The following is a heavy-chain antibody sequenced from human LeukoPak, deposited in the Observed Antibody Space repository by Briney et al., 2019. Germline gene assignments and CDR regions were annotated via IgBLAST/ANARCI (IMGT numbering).Heavy chain of an antibody. V-gene: IGHV4-59*01. J-gene: IGHJ5*02. CDR2: IYSSGTT. CDR1: GSSISGYY. Sequence: SETLSLTCTVSGSSISGYYWSWIRQPPGRGLEWIGHIYSSGTTNYNPSLKSRVTISVDTSKNQFSLKLSSVTAADTAVYYCAREDLGYCSGGSCYGHPFDPWGQGTLVTVSS. D-gene: IGHD2-15*01. CDR3: AREDLGYCSGGSCYGHPFDP.